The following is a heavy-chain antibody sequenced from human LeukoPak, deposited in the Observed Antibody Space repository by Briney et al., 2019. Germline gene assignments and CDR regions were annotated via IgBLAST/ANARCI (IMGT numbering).Heavy chain of an antibody. V-gene: IGHV3-23*01. J-gene: IGHJ4*02. CDR3: ARGAHTTVTVVVDY. CDR1: GFNFTIYA. CDR2: IFVSGGAT. Sequence: LPCLSSGFNFTIYAMNGVGHAPGKGVEWVSGIFVSGGATYYADSVKGRVTISGDKSKNTVYLQLSSLRAEDTAVYYCARGAHTTVTVVVDYWGQGTLVTVSS. D-gene: IGHD4-17*01.